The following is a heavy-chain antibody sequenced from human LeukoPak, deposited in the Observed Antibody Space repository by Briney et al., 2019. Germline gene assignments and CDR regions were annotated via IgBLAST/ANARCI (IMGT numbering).Heavy chain of an antibody. CDR3: GRVGCTGGNCKPYAYYATDV. V-gene: IGHV3-33*01. CDR1: GFTFNTYA. CDR2: IWYDGGDK. D-gene: IGHD2-15*01. J-gene: IGHJ6*02. Sequence: GGSLRLSCAASGFTFNTYAMHWVRQAPGKGLEWVAIIWYDGGDKYYADFVRGRFAISRDNSKNPLYLQMISLRVEDTGVYYCGRVGCTGGNCKPYAYYATDVWGQGTTVTVSS.